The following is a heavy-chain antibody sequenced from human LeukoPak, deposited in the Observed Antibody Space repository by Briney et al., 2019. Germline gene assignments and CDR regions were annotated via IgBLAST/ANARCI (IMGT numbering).Heavy chain of an antibody. J-gene: IGHJ4*02. V-gene: IGHV3-53*01. CDR3: AKVAFRSSSYIRGIEY. CDR1: GFTVSSNY. CDR2: IYSGGST. D-gene: IGHD6-6*01. Sequence: GGSLRLSCAASGFTVSSNYMSWVRQAPGKGLEWVSVIYSGGSTYYADSVKGRFTISRDNSKNTLFLQMNSLRAEDTAIYYCAKVAFRSSSYIRGIEYWGQGTLVTVSS.